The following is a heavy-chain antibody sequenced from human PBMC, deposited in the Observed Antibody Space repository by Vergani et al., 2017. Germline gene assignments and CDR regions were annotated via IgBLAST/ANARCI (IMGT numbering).Heavy chain of an antibody. Sequence: QVQLVQSGAEVKKPGSSVKVSCKASGGTFSSYAISWVRQAPGQGLEWMGGIIPIFGTANYAQKFQGRVTITADESTSTAYMELSSLRSEDTAVYYCAREGVGYCSGGSCNWFDPWGQGTWSPSPQ. CDR2: IIPIFGTA. CDR3: AREGVGYCSGGSCNWFDP. CDR1: GGTFSSYA. V-gene: IGHV1-69*12. J-gene: IGHJ5*02. D-gene: IGHD2-15*01.